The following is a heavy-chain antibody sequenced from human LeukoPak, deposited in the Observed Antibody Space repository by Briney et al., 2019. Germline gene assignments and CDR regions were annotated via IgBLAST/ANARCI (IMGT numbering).Heavy chain of an antibody. Sequence: SDTLSLTCTVSGGSISSYYWSWIRQPPGKGLEWIGYIYYSGSTNYNPSLKSRVTISVDTSKNQFSLKLSSVTAADTAVYYCARLGGYSGYYYYYYMDVWGKGTTVTVSS. D-gene: IGHD5-12*01. J-gene: IGHJ6*03. CDR3: ARLGGYSGYYYYYYMDV. CDR1: GGSISSYY. V-gene: IGHV4-59*07. CDR2: IYYSGST.